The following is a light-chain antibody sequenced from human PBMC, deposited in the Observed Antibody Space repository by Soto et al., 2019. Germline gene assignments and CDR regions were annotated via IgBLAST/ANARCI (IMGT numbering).Light chain of an antibody. CDR1: QSVSIN. J-gene: IGKJ1*01. Sequence: EMVMTQSPATLSVSPGERATLSCRASQSVSINLAWYQQKPGQAPRLLIYGASTRATGIPARFSGSGSGTEFTLTISSLQSEDFAVYYCQQYNNWPPWTFGQGTKVEIK. CDR3: QQYNNWPPWT. V-gene: IGKV3-15*01. CDR2: GAS.